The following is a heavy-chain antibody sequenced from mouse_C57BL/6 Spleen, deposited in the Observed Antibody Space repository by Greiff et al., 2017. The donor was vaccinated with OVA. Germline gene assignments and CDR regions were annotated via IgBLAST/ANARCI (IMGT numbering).Heavy chain of an antibody. CDR2: IDPNGGGT. D-gene: IGHD6-1*01. J-gene: IGHJ4*01. V-gene: IGHV1-72*01. CDR1: GYTFTSYW. Sequence: VQLQQPGAELVKPGASVTLSCKASGYTFTSYWMRWVKQRPGRGLEWIGRIDPNGGGTKYNEQFKSKATLTVDKPPSTAYLQLMSLTSEDSAVYYYAREKPPYDMDYWGKGTSVTVSS. CDR3: AREKPPYDMDY.